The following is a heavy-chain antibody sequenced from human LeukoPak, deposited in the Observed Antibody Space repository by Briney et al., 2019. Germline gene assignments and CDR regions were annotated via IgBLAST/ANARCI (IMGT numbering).Heavy chain of an antibody. D-gene: IGHD1-26*01. CDR3: AREDGGTYRSWFDP. J-gene: IGHJ5*02. V-gene: IGHV1-2*02. CDR2: INPNSGGT. CDR1: GYTFTDYY. Sequence: ASVKVSCKASGYTFTDYYMHWVRQSPGQGLEWMGRINPNSGGTNYAQKFQGRVTMTRDTSISTAYMELSRLRSADTAVFYCAREDGGTYRSWFDPWGQGTLVTVSS.